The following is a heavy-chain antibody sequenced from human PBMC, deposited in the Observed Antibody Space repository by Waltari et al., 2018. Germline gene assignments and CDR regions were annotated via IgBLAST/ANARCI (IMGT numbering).Heavy chain of an antibody. CDR1: GGTFNSFA. Sequence: QLVQSGAEVKKPGSSVIVSCKASGGTFNSFALSWVRQAPGQGLDWMGGIIPRFHTPTYARKFQGRLTVTADEPTSTAYMELNSLRSEDAALYYCATRIPSDHSGSFYYYGMDVWGQGTTVTVSS. CDR3: ATRIPSDHSGSFYYYGMDV. D-gene: IGHD6-6*01. V-gene: IGHV1-69*13. CDR2: IIPRFHTP. J-gene: IGHJ6*02.